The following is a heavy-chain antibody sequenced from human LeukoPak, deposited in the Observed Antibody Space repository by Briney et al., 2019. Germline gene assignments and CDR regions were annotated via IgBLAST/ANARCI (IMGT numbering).Heavy chain of an antibody. V-gene: IGHV1-18*04. D-gene: IGHD6-19*01. Sequence: ASVEVSCKASGYTFTNYGISWVRQAPGQGLEWMGWISGYNGNTNYAQELQGRVTMTTDTSTNTAYMELRSLRSDDTAVYYCARRRIVAGTDAFDIWGQGTMVTVSS. CDR3: ARRRIVAGTDAFDI. J-gene: IGHJ3*02. CDR2: ISGYNGNT. CDR1: GYTFTNYG.